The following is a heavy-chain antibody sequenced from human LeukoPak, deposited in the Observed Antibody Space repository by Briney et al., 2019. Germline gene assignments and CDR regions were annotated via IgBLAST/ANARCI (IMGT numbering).Heavy chain of an antibody. CDR1: GFTFSSYA. D-gene: IGHD6-6*01. CDR3: AKGSSSSRPYYFDY. V-gene: IGHV3-23*01. J-gene: IGHJ4*02. CDR2: ITNSGGDT. Sequence: PGGSLRLSCAASGFTFSSYAMSWVRQAPGKGLEWVSAITNSGGDTYHADSVKGRFTISRDNSKNTLYLQMNSLRVEDTAVYYCAKGSSSSRPYYFDYWGLGTLVTVSS.